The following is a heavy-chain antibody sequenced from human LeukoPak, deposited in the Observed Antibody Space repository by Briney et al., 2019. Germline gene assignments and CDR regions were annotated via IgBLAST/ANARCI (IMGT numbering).Heavy chain of an antibody. D-gene: IGHD2-21*02. CDR1: GGSVSGDGYY. Sequence: PSQTLCFTCTDSGGSVSGDGYYCSWIRQRPGKGLEWIGYIHYSGDTYYNPSLKSRVTVSVDTSKNQFSLKLNSVTAADTAVYYCARPSVVGSTIGAFDIWGQGTMVTVSS. J-gene: IGHJ3*02. CDR2: IHYSGDT. V-gene: IGHV4-31*03. CDR3: ARPSVVGSTIGAFDI.